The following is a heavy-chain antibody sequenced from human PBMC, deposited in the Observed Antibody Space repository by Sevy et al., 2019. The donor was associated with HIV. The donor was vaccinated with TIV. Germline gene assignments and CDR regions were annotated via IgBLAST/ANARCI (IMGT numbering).Heavy chain of an antibody. Sequence: GGCLRLSCAASGFTFSSYGMHWVRQAPGKGLEWVAVIWYDGSNKYYADSVKGRFTISRDNSKNTLYLQMNSLRAEDTAVYYCAREQWLGHFDYWGQGTLVTVSS. J-gene: IGHJ4*02. D-gene: IGHD6-19*01. CDR1: GFTFSSYG. CDR3: AREQWLGHFDY. CDR2: IWYDGSNK. V-gene: IGHV3-33*01.